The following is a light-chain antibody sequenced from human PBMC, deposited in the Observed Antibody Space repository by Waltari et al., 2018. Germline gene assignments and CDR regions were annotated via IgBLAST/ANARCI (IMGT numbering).Light chain of an antibody. J-gene: IGLJ2*01. V-gene: IGLV2-11*01. CDR1: SSDVVGYNS. Sequence: QSALTQPRAVSGPPGQSVTISCTGTSSDVVGYNSVSWYQQHPGKAPKLMIYDVSKRRSGVPARFSGSNPGDPASLTISVLPDEDEADCCCCACPGSPVIFGGGTKMTVL. CDR2: DVS. CDR3: CACPGSPVI.